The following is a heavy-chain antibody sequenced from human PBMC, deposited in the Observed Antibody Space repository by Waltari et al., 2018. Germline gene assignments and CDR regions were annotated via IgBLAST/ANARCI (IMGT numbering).Heavy chain of an antibody. CDR3: ARRGYSSSSPFDY. D-gene: IGHD6-6*01. CDR1: GGSISSSSYY. Sequence: QLQLQESGPGLVKPSETLSLTCTVSGGSISSSSYYWGWIRQPPGKGLEWIGSIYYSGSTYYNPSLKSRVTISGDTSKNQFSLKLSSVTAADTAVYYCARRGYSSSSPFDYWGQGTLVTVSS. V-gene: IGHV4-39*01. J-gene: IGHJ4*02. CDR2: IYYSGST.